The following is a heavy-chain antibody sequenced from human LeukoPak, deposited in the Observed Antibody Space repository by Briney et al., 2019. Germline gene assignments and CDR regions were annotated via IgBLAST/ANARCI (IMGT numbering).Heavy chain of an antibody. D-gene: IGHD2-21*02. Sequence: SETLSLTCSVYGGSFSDYFWSWIRQSPGKGLEWIGEIDDGGNTNYNPSLMSRVIVSMEKSKKQFSLVMRSVAAADTAVYYCARFSRITWGDWGDAFDIGGQGTTVIVSS. CDR2: IDDGGNT. CDR1: GGSFSDYF. CDR3: ARFSRITWGDWGDAFDI. V-gene: IGHV4-34*01. J-gene: IGHJ3*02.